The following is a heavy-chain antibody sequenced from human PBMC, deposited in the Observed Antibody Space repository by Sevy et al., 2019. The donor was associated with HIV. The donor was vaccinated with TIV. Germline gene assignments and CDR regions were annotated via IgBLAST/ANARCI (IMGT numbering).Heavy chain of an antibody. D-gene: IGHD2-15*01. CDR3: ARDPYCSGGSCHYAFDI. J-gene: IGHJ3*02. CDR1: GFTFSSYA. Sequence: GGSLRLSCAASGFTFSSYAMHWVRQAPGKGLEWVAVISYDGSNKYYADSVKGRFTISRDNSKNTLYLQMNSRRAEDTAVYYCARDPYCSGGSCHYAFDIWGQGTMVTVSS. CDR2: ISYDGSNK. V-gene: IGHV3-30-3*01.